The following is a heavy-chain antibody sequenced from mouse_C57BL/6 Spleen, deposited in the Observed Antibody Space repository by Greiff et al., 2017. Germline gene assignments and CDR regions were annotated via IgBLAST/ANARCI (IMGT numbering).Heavy chain of an antibody. CDR2: IYPGSGST. D-gene: IGHD1-1*01. CDR1: GYTFTSYW. CDR3: ARCYYVSSYNYYAMDY. J-gene: IGHJ4*01. V-gene: IGHV1-55*01. Sequence: QVQLQQPGAELVKPGASVKMSCKASGYTFTSYWITWVKQRPGQGLEWIGDIYPGSGSTNYNEKFKSKATLTVDTSSSTAYMQLSSLTSEDSAVYYCARCYYVSSYNYYAMDYWGQGTSVTVSS.